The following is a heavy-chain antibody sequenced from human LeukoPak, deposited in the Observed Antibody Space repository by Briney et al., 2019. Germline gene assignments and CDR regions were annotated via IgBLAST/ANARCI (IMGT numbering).Heavy chain of an antibody. CDR2: IRYDGSNK. CDR3: AKDVSLRRIPNYYFDY. V-gene: IGHV3-30*02. J-gene: IGHJ4*02. Sequence: GGSLRLSCAASGFTFSNSGMHWVRQAPGKGLEWVAFIRYDGSNKYYADSVKGRFTISRDNSKNTLYLQMNSLRAEDTAVYYCAKDVSLRRIPNYYFDYWGQGTLVTVSS. CDR1: GFTFSNSG. D-gene: IGHD1-7*01.